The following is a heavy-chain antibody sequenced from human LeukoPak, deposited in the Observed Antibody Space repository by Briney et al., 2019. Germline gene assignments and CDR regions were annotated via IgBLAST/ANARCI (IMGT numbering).Heavy chain of an antibody. CDR3: ARASRGHDY. CDR1: GGSISSSY. D-gene: IGHD3-10*01. J-gene: IGHJ4*02. CDR2: IYYSGNT. V-gene: IGHV4-59*01. Sequence: SETLSLTCTVSGGSISSSYWSWIRQPPGKGLEWVGYIYYSGNTNYNPSLKSRVSISVNTSKNQFSLKLTSVTAADTAVYYCARASRGHDYWGQGTLVTVSS.